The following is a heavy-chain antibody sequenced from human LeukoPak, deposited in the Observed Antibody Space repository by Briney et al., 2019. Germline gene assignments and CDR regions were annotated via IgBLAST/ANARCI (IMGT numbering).Heavy chain of an antibody. V-gene: IGHV3-7*01. J-gene: IGHJ4*02. CDR2: IKHDAGEK. D-gene: IGHD3-10*01. CDR3: AKSNGVRGVIPDY. CDR1: GFTFSSSW. Sequence: PGGSLRLSCAASGFTFSSSWMTWVRQAPGKGLEWVANIKHDAGEKYYMDSVKGRFTISRDNALDSLYLQMSSLRVEDTAVYYCAKSNGVRGVIPDYWGQGTLVTVSS.